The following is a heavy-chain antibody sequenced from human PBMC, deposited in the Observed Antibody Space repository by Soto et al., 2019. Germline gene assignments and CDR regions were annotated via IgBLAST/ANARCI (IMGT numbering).Heavy chain of an antibody. V-gene: IGHV3-33*01. J-gene: IGHJ6*02. Sequence: GGSLRLSCAASGFTFSSYGMHWVRQAPGKGLEWVAVIWYDGSNKYYADSVKGRFTISRDNSKNTLYLQMNSLRAEDTAVYYCARDKNYGSGSYPENYYYYYGMDVWGQGTTVTVSS. CDR2: IWYDGSNK. CDR1: GFTFSSYG. CDR3: ARDKNYGSGSYPENYYYYYGMDV. D-gene: IGHD3-10*01.